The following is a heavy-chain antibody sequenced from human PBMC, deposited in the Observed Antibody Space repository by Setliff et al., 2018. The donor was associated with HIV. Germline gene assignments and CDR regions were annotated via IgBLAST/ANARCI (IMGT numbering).Heavy chain of an antibody. CDR2: IDHGGST. CDR1: SESFTNYY. D-gene: IGHD6-13*01. Sequence: SETLSLTCTVDSESFTNYYWSWIRQPPGKGLERIGEIDHGGSTRYNPSLKSRITMSVDTSKNQFSLRLSSVTAADTAVYYCARKQQLRWAWMASSYYYALDVWGPGTTVTVSS. J-gene: IGHJ6*02. CDR3: ARKQQLRWAWMASSYYYALDV. V-gene: IGHV4-34*01.